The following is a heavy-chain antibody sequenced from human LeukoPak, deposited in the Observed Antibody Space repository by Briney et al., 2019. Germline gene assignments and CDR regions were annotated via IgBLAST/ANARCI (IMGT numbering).Heavy chain of an antibody. Sequence: SETLSLTCTVSGGSISSYYWSWIRQPPGKGLEWIGYIYYSGSTNYNPSLKSRVTISVDTSKNQFSLKLSSVTAADTAVYYCARQSYSGYDFSYYFGNWGQGTLVTVSS. V-gene: IGHV4-59*08. CDR2: IYYSGST. CDR3: ARQSYSGYDFSYYFGN. D-gene: IGHD5-12*01. CDR1: GGSISSYY. J-gene: IGHJ4*02.